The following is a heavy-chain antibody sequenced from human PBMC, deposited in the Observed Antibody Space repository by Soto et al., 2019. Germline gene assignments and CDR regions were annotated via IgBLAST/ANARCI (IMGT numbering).Heavy chain of an antibody. CDR3: AKTTDDYYYYMDV. CDR1: GFMFSSYA. D-gene: IGHD4-17*01. CDR2: ISGSGGST. V-gene: IGHV3-23*01. Sequence: PGGSLRLSCAASGFMFSSYAMGWVRQAPGKGLEWVSTISGSGGSTYYADSVKGRFTISRDNSKNTLYLQMNSLRAEDTAVYYCAKTTDDYYYYMDVWGKRTTVTVSS. J-gene: IGHJ6*03.